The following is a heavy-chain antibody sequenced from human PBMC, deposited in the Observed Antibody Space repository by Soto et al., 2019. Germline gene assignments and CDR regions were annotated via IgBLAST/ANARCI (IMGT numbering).Heavy chain of an antibody. CDR2: IYYSGST. J-gene: IGHJ4*02. Sequence: SETLSLTCTVSGGSISSYYWSWIRQPPGKGLEWIGYIYYSGSTNYNPSLKSRVTISVDTSKNQFSLKLSSVTAADTAVYYCASIFNRNDYWGQGTLVTVSS. CDR1: GGSISSYY. CDR3: ASIFNRNDY. V-gene: IGHV4-59*08.